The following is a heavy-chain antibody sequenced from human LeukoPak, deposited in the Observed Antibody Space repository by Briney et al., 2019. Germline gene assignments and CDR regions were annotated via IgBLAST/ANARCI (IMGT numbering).Heavy chain of an antibody. D-gene: IGHD3-10*01. V-gene: IGHV3-7*01. J-gene: IGHJ6*02. CDR3: ARDGYYYGSGGSFYGMDV. CDR1: EFTFNSHW. CDR2: IKQDGTEI. Sequence: GGSLRLSCIASEFTFNSHWMSWVRQTPGKGLEWVANIKQDGTEIYYVDSVKGRFSISRDNVKNSLYLQMNSLRAEDTGIYYCARDGYYYGSGGSFYGMDVWGQGTTVTVSS.